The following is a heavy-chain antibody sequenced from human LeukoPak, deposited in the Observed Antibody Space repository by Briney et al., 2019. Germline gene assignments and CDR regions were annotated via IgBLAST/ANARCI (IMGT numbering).Heavy chain of an antibody. V-gene: IGHV1-2*06. J-gene: IGHJ4*02. CDR1: GYTFTGYY. CDR2: INPNSGGT. CDR3: AREFEVVVAATDY. Sequence: ASVKVSCKASGYTFTGYYMHWVRQAPGQGLEWMGRINPNSGGTNYAQKFQGRVTMTRDTSISTAYMELSRLRSDDAAVYYCAREFEVVVAATDYWGQRTLVTVSS. D-gene: IGHD2-15*01.